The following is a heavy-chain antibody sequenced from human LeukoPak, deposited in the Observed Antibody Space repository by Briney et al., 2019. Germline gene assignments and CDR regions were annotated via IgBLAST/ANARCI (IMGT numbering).Heavy chain of an antibody. J-gene: IGHJ4*02. D-gene: IGHD1-26*01. V-gene: IGHV3-7*03. CDR3: ARAGGTRHFDY. Sequence: PGGSLRLSCAASGFTFSSYWMSWVRQAPGKGLEWVANIKQDGSEKYYVDSVKGRFTISRDNSKNTLYLQMNSLRAEDTAVYYCARAGGTRHFDYWGQGTLVTVSS. CDR2: IKQDGSEK. CDR1: GFTFSSYW.